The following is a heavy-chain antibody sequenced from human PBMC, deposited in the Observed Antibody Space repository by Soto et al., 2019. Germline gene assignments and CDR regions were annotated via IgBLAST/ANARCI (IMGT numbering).Heavy chain of an antibody. V-gene: IGHV3-9*01. Sequence: GGSLRLSCAASGFTFDDYAMHWVRQAPGKGLEWVSGISWNSGSIGYADSMKGRFTISRDNAKNSLYLQMNSLRAEDTALYYCANSVAAAGTFDYWGQGTLVTVSS. D-gene: IGHD6-13*01. CDR2: ISWNSGSI. CDR1: GFTFDDYA. J-gene: IGHJ4*02. CDR3: ANSVAAAGTFDY.